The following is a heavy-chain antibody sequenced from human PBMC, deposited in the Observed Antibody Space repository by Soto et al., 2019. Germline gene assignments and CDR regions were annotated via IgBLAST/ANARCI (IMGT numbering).Heavy chain of an antibody. CDR3: ARQAPRYYDFWSGYYRAPYGMDV. D-gene: IGHD3-3*01. CDR1: GYSFTSYW. V-gene: IGHV5-51*01. J-gene: IGHJ6*02. CDR2: IYPGDSDT. Sequence: GESLKISCKGSGYSFTSYWISWVRQMPGKGLEWMGIIYPGDSDTRYSPSFQGQVTISADKSISTAYLQWSSLKASDTAMYYCARQAPRYYDFWSGYYRAPYGMDVWGQGTTVTVSS.